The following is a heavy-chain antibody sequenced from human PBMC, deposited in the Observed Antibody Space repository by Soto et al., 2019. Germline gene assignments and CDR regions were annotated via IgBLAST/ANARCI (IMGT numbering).Heavy chain of an antibody. J-gene: IGHJ4*02. CDR3: ARGGYCSGGSCYSYDY. V-gene: IGHV1-69*02. Sequence: QVQLVQSGAEVKKPGSSVKDSCKASGGTFSSYTISWVRQAPGQGLEWMGRIIPILGIANYAQKFQGRVTITADKSTSTAYMELSSLRSEDTAVYYCARGGYCSGGSCYSYDYWGQGTLVTVSS. D-gene: IGHD2-15*01. CDR2: IIPILGIA. CDR1: GGTFSSYT.